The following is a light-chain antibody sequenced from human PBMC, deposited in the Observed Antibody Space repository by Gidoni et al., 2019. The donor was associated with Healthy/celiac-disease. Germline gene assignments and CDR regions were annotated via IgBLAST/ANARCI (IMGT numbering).Light chain of an antibody. CDR3: QQYNNWLRT. CDR1: QSVSSN. V-gene: IGKV3-15*01. CDR2: GAS. J-gene: IGKJ5*01. Sequence: EIVMTQSPATLSVSPGERATLSCRASQSVSSNLALYQQKPGQAPRLLIYGASTRATGIPARFSGSGSGTEFTLTISSLQSEDFAFYYCQQYNNWLRTFGQGTRLEIK.